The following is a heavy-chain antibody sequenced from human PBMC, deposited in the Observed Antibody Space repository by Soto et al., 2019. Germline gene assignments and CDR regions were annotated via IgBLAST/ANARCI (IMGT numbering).Heavy chain of an antibody. V-gene: IGHV1-69*01. D-gene: IGHD1-26*01. CDR2: IIPIIGTA. CDR3: ARDPSNSGSYRDVQH. J-gene: IGHJ1*01. CDR1: GGTFSGYA. Sequence: QVQLVQSGAGVKKPGSSVKVSCKASGGTFSGYAISWVRQAPVQGLEWLGGIIPIIGTANYAQKFQGRVTITADESTSTAYTELRTLRCEDKTVYYCARDPSNSGSYRDVQHGGRGTLGTGSS.